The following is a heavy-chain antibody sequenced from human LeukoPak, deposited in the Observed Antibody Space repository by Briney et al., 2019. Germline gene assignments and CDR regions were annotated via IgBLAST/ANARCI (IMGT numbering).Heavy chain of an antibody. V-gene: IGHV3-66*01. J-gene: IGHJ5*02. Sequence: GGSLRLSCAASQFYMNWVRQAPGKGLEWVSTIYSGGSTYYADSVKGRFIISRDNSKNTLYLQMNSLRGEDTAVYYCAKLTRGYCDSTACPNWFDPWGRGTLVTVSS. CDR1: QFY. CDR3: AKLTRGYCDSTACPNWFDP. D-gene: IGHD2-2*01. CDR2: IYSGGST.